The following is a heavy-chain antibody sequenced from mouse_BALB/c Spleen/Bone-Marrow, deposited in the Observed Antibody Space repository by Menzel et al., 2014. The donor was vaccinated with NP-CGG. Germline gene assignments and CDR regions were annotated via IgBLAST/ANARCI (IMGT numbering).Heavy chain of an antibody. CDR3: ARRDYSFAY. Sequence: LQESGAELVRPGTSVKVSCKASGYAFTNYLIEWVKQRPGQGLEWIGVINPGSGGTNYNEKFKGKATLTADKSSSPAYMQLSSLTSDDSAVYFCARRDYSFAYWGQGTLVTVSA. J-gene: IGHJ3*01. CDR2: INPGSGGT. V-gene: IGHV1-54*01. D-gene: IGHD2-13*01. CDR1: GYAFTNYL.